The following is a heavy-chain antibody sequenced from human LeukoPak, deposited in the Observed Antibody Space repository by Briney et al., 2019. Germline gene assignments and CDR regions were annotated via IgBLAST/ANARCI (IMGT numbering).Heavy chain of an antibody. CDR1: GYSFTSYW. D-gene: IGHD6-13*01. J-gene: IGHJ6*03. Sequence: GESLKISCKGSGYSFTSYWIGWVRQMPGKGLEWMGIIYPGDSDTRYSPSFQGQVTISADKSISTAYLQWSSLKASDTAMYYCARLEQQLVRPHLYYYYYYMDVWGKGTTVTVSS. CDR2: IYPGDSDT. CDR3: ARLEQQLVRPHLYYYYYYMDV. V-gene: IGHV5-51*01.